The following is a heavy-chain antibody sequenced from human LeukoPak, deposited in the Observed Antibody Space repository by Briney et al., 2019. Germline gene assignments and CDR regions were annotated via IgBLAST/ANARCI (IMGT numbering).Heavy chain of an antibody. CDR2: IYTGGST. CDR3: ARSDYSSGQPDY. CDR1: GGSMRGYY. D-gene: IGHD6-19*01. J-gene: IGHJ4*02. V-gene: IGHV4-4*07. Sequence: PSETLSLTCTVSGGSMRGYYWSWIRQPAGKGLEWIGRIYTGGSTNYNPSLKGRVTLSLDSYKRQFSLVLISVTAADTALYFCARSDYSSGQPDYWGQGPLVTVSS.